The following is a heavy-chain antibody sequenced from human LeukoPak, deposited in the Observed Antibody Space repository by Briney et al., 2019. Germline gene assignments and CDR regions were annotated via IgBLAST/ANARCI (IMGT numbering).Heavy chain of an antibody. CDR1: GYTFTSYA. CDR3: ARDLFEYSSSLTYYYYGMDV. V-gene: IGHV1-3*01. CDR2: ISAGNGNT. D-gene: IGHD6-6*01. Sequence: ASVKVSCKASGYTFTSYAIHWVRQAPGQRLEWMGWISAGNGNTKYSQNFQGRVTFISNTSATTAFMELSSLRSEDAAVYYCARDLFEYSSSLTYYYYGMDVWGQGTTVTVSS. J-gene: IGHJ6*02.